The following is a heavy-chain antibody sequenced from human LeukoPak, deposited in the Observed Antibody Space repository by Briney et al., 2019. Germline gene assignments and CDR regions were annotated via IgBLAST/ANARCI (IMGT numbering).Heavy chain of an antibody. CDR2: ISGSGGST. CDR1: GFTFSSYA. Sequence: GGSLSLSCSASGFTFSSYAMSWVRQAPGKGLEWVIAISGSGGSTYDADSVKCRHTISRDHSKNTLYLQMNSLRAEDRAVYYCAKAHTENWGQGNLVTVSS. CDR3: AKAHTEN. V-gene: IGHV3-23*01. D-gene: IGHD1-14*01. J-gene: IGHJ4*02.